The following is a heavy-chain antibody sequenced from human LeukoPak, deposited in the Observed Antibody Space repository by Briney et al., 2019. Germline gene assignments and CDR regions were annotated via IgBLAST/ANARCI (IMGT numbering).Heavy chain of an antibody. V-gene: IGHV3-21*04. CDR2: ISSSSSYI. CDR1: GFTFSNYN. D-gene: IGHD5-18*01. Sequence: GGSLRLSCAASGFTFSNYNINWVRQAPGKGLEWVSSISSSSSYIYYADSVKGRFTISRDNAKNSLYLQMNSLRAEDTALYYCAKGRGYNYGYIFGYFDYWGQGTLVTVSS. CDR3: AKGRGYNYGYIFGYFDY. J-gene: IGHJ4*02.